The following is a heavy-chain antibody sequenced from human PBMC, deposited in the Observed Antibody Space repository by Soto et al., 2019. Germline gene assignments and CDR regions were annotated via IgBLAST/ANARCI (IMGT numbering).Heavy chain of an antibody. D-gene: IGHD4-17*01. V-gene: IGHV3-53*01. Sequence: EVQLVESGGGLIQPGGSLRLSCAASGFTVSSNYMSWVRQAPGKGLEWVSVIYSGGSTYYADSVKGRFTISRDNYKNTLYLQMNSLRAEDTAVYYCARDRVTTTYYYGMDVWGQGTTVTVAS. CDR1: GFTVSSNY. J-gene: IGHJ6*02. CDR3: ARDRVTTTYYYGMDV. CDR2: IYSGGST.